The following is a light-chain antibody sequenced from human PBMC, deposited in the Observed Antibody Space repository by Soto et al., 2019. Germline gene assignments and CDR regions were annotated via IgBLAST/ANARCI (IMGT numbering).Light chain of an antibody. CDR1: SSDVGSYDF. J-gene: IGLJ3*02. CDR3: CSYAGSTTGV. V-gene: IGLV2-23*01. CDR2: EDT. Sequence: QSALTQPASVSGSPGQSITISCTGTSSDVGSYDFVSWYQQHPGKAPKLMIYEDTKRPSGVSSRFSGSKSGNTASLTISGLQAEDEADYYCCSYAGSTTGVFGGGNKLTVL.